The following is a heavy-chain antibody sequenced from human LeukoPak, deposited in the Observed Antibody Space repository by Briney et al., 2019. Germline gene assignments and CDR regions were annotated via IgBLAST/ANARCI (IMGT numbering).Heavy chain of an antibody. V-gene: IGHV3-7*01. D-gene: IGHD2-8*01. J-gene: IGHJ4*02. CDR3: ARGGTNGTFDL. Sequence: GGSLRLSCAASGFTFSSYWMSWVRQAPGKGLEWVANIKQDGSEKYYVDSVKGRFTISRDNAKKSLYVQMHSMKAEDTAIYYCARGGTNGTFDLWGQGTLVTVSS. CDR2: IKQDGSEK. CDR1: GFTFSSYW.